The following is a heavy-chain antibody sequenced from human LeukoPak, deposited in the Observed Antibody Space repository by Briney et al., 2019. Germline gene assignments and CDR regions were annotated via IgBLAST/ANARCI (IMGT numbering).Heavy chain of an antibody. D-gene: IGHD2-2*01. Sequence: GGSLRLSCAASGFTFSSYSMNWVRQAPGKGLEWVSYISSSSTIIHYADSVKGRFTISRDDAKNSLYLQMNSLRDEDTAVYYCARDFWEYQLPFHNWFDPWGQGTLVTVSS. CDR2: ISSSSTII. V-gene: IGHV3-48*02. CDR3: ARDFWEYQLPFHNWFDP. J-gene: IGHJ5*02. CDR1: GFTFSSYS.